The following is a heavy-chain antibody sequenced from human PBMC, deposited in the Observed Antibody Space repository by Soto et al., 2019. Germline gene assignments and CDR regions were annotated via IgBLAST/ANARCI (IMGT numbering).Heavy chain of an antibody. CDR2: ISWNSGNI. CDR1: GFTFDDHA. V-gene: IGHV3-9*01. CDR3: VRDMDVSGYARFDY. D-gene: IGHD3-22*01. Sequence: EVQLVESGGGLVQPGRSLRLSCAASGFTFDDHAMHWVRQVPGKGLEWVSGISWNSGNIGYADSVKGRFTISRDNAENSLYLQMNSLRVEDTALYYCVRDMDVSGYARFDYWGHATLVTVSS. J-gene: IGHJ4*01.